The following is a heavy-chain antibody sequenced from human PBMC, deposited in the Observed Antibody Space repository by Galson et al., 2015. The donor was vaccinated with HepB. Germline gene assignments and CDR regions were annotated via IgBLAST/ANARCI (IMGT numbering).Heavy chain of an antibody. V-gene: IGHV3-30*04. CDR2: ISYDERIT. D-gene: IGHD1-26*01. CDR3: VRDPRGELPDAGDYHYGLDV. J-gene: IGHJ6*02. CDR1: GFTFSLYA. Sequence: SLRLSCAAYGFTFSLYAMHWVRQAPGKGLEWVAGISYDERITYYADSVKGRFTISRDNSKNTLSLQMSSLRPEDTAVYYCVRDPRGELPDAGDYHYGLDVWGQGTTVTVSS.